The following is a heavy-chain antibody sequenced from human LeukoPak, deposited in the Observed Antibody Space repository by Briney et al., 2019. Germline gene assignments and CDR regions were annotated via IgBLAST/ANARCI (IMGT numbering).Heavy chain of an antibody. CDR3: ARGGGIAAAGKSDY. CDR2: INHSGST. D-gene: IGHD6-13*01. CDR1: GGSFSGYY. V-gene: IGHV4-34*01. J-gene: IGHJ4*02. Sequence: SETLSLTCAVYGGSFSGYYWSWIRQPPGKGLEWIGEINHSGSTNYNPSLKSRVTISVDTSKNQFSLKLSSVTAADTAVYYCARGGGIAAAGKSDYWGQGTLVTVSS.